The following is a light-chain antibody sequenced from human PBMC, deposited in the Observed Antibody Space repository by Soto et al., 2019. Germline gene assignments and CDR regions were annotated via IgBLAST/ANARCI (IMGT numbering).Light chain of an antibody. CDR3: HQNYNLPPWT. CDR1: QSISNY. V-gene: IGKV1-39*01. CDR2: AAS. Sequence: DLQMTQSPPSLSASVGDRVTITCRASQSISNYLDWYQVKPGKAPKLLIYAASILQDGVPSRFSGSGSGTDFTLTINSLQAEDFATYYCHQNYNLPPWTFGQGTKVEI. J-gene: IGKJ1*01.